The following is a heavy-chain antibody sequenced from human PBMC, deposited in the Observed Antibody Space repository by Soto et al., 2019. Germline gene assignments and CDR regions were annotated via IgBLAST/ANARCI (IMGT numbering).Heavy chain of an antibody. D-gene: IGHD2-2*01. V-gene: IGHV1-69*01. CDR2: IIPMFRTG. J-gene: IGHJ6*02. CDR1: GGTFSSYT. CDR3: ARDCGSTSCFDMDV. Sequence: QVRLVQSGAEVKKPGSSVKVSCEASGGTFSSYTFSWVRQAPGHGLEWMGGIIPMFRTGNYAQKFQGRVTITPDESKKTVYMELSSLRSDDTAVDYCARDCGSTSCFDMDVWGQGTKVTVSS.